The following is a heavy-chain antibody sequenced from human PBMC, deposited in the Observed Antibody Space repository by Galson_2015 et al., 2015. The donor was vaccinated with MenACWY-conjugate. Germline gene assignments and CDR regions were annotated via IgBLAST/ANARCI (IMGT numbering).Heavy chain of an antibody. V-gene: IGHV3-7*03. CDR1: GFAFSSYW. D-gene: IGHD3-3*02. J-gene: IGHJ3*02. Sequence: FLRLSCAASGFAFSSYWMYWVRQAPGKGLEWVASIKEDGSERYYVDSVKGRFTFSRENAKKSVYLQMNSLRAEDTAVYYCARRVLGHDAFDNWGQGTLVTVSS. CDR2: IKEDGSER. CDR3: ARRVLGHDAFDN.